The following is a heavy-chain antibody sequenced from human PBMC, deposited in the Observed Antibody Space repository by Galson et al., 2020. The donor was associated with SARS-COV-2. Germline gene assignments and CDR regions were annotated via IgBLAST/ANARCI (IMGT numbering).Heavy chain of an antibody. V-gene: IGHV3-53*01. Sequence: GGSLRLSCAASGFTVSSNYMSWARQAPGKGLECVSVIYSGGTTYYADSVKGRFIISRDNAQNTLYLQMNSLRAEDTAVYYCARDPPDGNRGNFDYWGQGTLVTVSS. CDR2: IYSGGTT. D-gene: IGHD7-27*01. CDR3: ARDPPDGNRGNFDY. CDR1: GFTVSSNY. J-gene: IGHJ4*02.